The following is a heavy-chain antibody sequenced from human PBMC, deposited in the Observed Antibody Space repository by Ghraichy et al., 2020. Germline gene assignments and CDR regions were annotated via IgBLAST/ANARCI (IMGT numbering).Heavy chain of an antibody. D-gene: IGHD4-23*01. CDR1: GFTFSSYA. V-gene: IGHV3-23*01. Sequence: GGSLRLSCAASGFTFSSYAMSWVRQAPGKGLEWVSAISGSGGSTYYADSVKGRFTISRDNSKNTLYLQMNSLRAEDTAVYYCAKDRRWGFTHHYGGKGEFDYWGQGTLVTVSS. CDR2: ISGSGGST. CDR3: AKDRRWGFTHHYGGKGEFDY. J-gene: IGHJ4*02.